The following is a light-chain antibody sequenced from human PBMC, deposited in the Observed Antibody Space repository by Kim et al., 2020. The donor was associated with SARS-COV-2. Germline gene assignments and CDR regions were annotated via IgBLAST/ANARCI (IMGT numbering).Light chain of an antibody. Sequence: SPGQTATLSCRASQSVSSTYLVWYQQKPGQAPRLLIYGAASRATGIPDRFSGSGSGTDFTLTISRLEPEDFAVYYCQHYGKSPYTFGQGTKLEI. V-gene: IGKV3-20*01. CDR1: QSVSSTY. J-gene: IGKJ2*01. CDR3: QHYGKSPYT. CDR2: GAA.